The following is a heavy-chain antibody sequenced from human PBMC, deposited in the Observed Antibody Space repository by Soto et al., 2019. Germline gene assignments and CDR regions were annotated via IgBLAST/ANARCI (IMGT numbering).Heavy chain of an antibody. Sequence: QVQLVESGGGVVQPGRSLRLSCAASGFTFSSYGLHWVRQAPGKGLAWVAVISYDGSNKYYADSVKGRFTISRDNSKNTLYLQMNSLRAEDTAVYYCAKGLDIVVVVAAHYFDYWGQGTLVTVSS. CDR1: GFTFSSYG. V-gene: IGHV3-30*18. J-gene: IGHJ4*02. D-gene: IGHD2-15*01. CDR3: AKGLDIVVVVAAHYFDY. CDR2: ISYDGSNK.